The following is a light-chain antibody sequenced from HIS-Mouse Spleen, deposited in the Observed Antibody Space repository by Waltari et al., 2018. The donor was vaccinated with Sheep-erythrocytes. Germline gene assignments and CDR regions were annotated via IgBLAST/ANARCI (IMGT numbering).Light chain of an antibody. CDR3: QQYGSSPLFT. CDR1: QSVSSSY. J-gene: IGKJ3*01. CDR2: GAS. V-gene: IGKV3-20*01. Sequence: EIVLTQSPGTLSLSPGERATLSCRASQSVSSSYLARYQQQPGQAPRLLIYGASSRATDIPDRVSGSGSGTDFSLTISRLEPEDFAGYYCQQYGSSPLFTFGPGTKVDIK.